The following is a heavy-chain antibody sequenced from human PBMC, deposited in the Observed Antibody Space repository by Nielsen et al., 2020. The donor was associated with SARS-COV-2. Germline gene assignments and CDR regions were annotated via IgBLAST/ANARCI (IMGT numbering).Heavy chain of an antibody. J-gene: IGHJ6*02. CDR2: INPYSGGT. Sequence: ASVKVSCKASGYTFTDYYIHWVRQAPGQGLEWMGRINPYSGGTNYAQKFQGTVTMTRDASIRTVYMELTSDDTAVYYCARARATIFGLVMSYGMEVWGQGTTVAVSS. CDR3: ARARATIFGLVMSYGMEV. D-gene: IGHD3/OR15-3a*01. V-gene: IGHV1-2*06. CDR1: GYTFTDYY.